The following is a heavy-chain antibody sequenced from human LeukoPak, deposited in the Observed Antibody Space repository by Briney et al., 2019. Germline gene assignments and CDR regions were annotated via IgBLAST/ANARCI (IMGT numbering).Heavy chain of an antibody. V-gene: IGHV5-10-1*01. D-gene: IGHD1-14*01. J-gene: IGHJ4*02. CDR1: GYSFTNFW. Sequence: GESLKISCKASGYSFTNFWITWVRQMPGKGLEWMGRIDPRDSYTNYSPSFQGHVTISADKSLGTAYLQWSSLKASDTAMYYCARPDMTTTTFDYWGQGTLVTVSS. CDR3: ARPDMTTTTFDY. CDR2: IDPRDSYT.